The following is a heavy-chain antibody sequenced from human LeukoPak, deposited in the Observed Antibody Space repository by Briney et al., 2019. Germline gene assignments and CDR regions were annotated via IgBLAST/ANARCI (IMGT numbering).Heavy chain of an antibody. CDR1: GFTFSSYS. CDR3: AREAPNWAFDY. Sequence: PGGSLRLSCAASGFTFSSYSMNWFRQAPGKGLEWVSSISSSSSYIYYADSVKGRFTISRDNAKNSLYLQMNSLRAEDTAVYYCAREAPNWAFDYWGQGTLVTVSS. D-gene: IGHD7-27*01. J-gene: IGHJ4*02. V-gene: IGHV3-21*01. CDR2: ISSSSSYI.